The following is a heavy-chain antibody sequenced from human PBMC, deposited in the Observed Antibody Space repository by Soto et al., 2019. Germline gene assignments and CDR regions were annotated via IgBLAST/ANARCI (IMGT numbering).Heavy chain of an antibody. V-gene: IGHV1-69*06. CDR3: ARGPFGVPKNWFDP. Sequence: SVKVSCKASGGTFSSYAISWVRQAPGQGLEWMGGIIPIFGTANYAQKFQGRVTITADRSTSTAYMELSSLRSEDTAVYYCARGPFGVPKNWFDPWGQGTLVTVSS. J-gene: IGHJ5*02. D-gene: IGHD3-3*01. CDR2: IIPIFGTA. CDR1: GGTFSSYA.